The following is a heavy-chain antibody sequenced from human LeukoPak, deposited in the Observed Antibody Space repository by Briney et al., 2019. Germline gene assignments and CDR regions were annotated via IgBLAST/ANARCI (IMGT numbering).Heavy chain of an antibody. CDR2: IYYSGST. D-gene: IGHD3-3*01. V-gene: IGHV4-30-4*01. CDR3: ASLLPITIFGVVKGWFDP. Sequence: SETLSLTCTVSGGSISSGGYYWSWIRQPPGKGLEWIGYIYYSGSTYYNPSLKSRVTISVDTSKNQFSLKLSSVTAADTAVYYCASLLPITIFGVVKGWFDPWGQGTLVTVSS. CDR1: GGSISSGGYY. J-gene: IGHJ5*02.